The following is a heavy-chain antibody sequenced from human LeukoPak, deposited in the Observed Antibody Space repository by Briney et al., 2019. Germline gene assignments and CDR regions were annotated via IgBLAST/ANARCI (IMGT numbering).Heavy chain of an antibody. CDR1: GFTFSSYS. J-gene: IGHJ6*02. D-gene: IGHD3-16*01. V-gene: IGHV3-21*01. CDR3: ARALGGHGYYGMDV. Sequence: GGSLRLSCAASGFTFSSYSMNWVCQAPGKGLEWVSSISSGSSYIYYADSVKGRFTISRDNAKNSLYLQMNSLRAEDTAVYYCARALGGHGYYGMDVWGQGTTVTVSS. CDR2: ISSGSSYI.